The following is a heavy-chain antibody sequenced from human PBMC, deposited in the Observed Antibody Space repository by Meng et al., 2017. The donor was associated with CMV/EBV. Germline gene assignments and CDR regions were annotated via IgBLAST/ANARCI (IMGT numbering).Heavy chain of an antibody. CDR2: ISAYNGNT. J-gene: IGHJ6*02. CDR1: GYTFTSYG. V-gene: IGHV1-18*01. D-gene: IGHD1-20*01. CDR3: ARDVVFDNWNHYYYYGMDV. Sequence: ASVKVSCKASGYTFTSYGISWVRQAPGQGLEWMGWISAYNGNTNYAQKLQGRVTMTTDTSTSTAYMELRSLRSDDTAVYYCARDVVFDNWNHYYYYGMDVWGQGTTVIVSS.